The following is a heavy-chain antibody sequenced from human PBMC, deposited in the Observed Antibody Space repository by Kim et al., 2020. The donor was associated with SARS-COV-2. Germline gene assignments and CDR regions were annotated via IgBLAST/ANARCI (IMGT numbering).Heavy chain of an antibody. D-gene: IGHD3-9*01. Sequence: SETLSLTCTVSRGSISSSRHYWVWIRQPPGKGLEWIGSLYYNGMSAYYKSSLKSRVSISLDTSKNQFTLKVTSVTAADTAVYYCARDLTGKNDAFDIWG. CDR3: ARDLTGKNDAFDI. CDR2: LYYNGMSA. CDR1: RGSISSSRHY. J-gene: IGHJ3*02. V-gene: IGHV4-39*06.